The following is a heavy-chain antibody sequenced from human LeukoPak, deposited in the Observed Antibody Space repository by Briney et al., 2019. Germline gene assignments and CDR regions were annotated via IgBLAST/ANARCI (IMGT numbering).Heavy chain of an antibody. D-gene: IGHD3-10*01. CDR1: GYTFTNYD. V-gene: IGHV1-18*01. CDR3: ARDPMVRGVNGAFDI. Sequence: ASVKVSCKASGYTFTNYDISWVRQAPGQGLEWMGWISAYNGNTNYAQKLQGRVTMTTDTSTSTAYMELRSLRSDDTAVYYCARDPMVRGVNGAFDIWGQGTMVTVSS. CDR2: ISAYNGNT. J-gene: IGHJ3*02.